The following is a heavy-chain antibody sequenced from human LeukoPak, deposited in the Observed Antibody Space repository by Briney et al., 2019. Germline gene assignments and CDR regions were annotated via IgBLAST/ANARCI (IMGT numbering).Heavy chain of an antibody. CDR2: IKQDGSEK. CDR3: ARVYYDILTGYSAEPPFVFDY. D-gene: IGHD3-9*01. J-gene: IGHJ4*02. Sequence: GGSLRLSCAASGFTFSSYWMSWVRQAPGKGLEWVANIKQDGSEKYYVDSVKGRFTISRDNAKNSLYLQMNSLRAEDTAVYYCARVYYDILTGYSAEPPFVFDYWGQGTLVTVSS. V-gene: IGHV3-7*01. CDR1: GFTFSSYW.